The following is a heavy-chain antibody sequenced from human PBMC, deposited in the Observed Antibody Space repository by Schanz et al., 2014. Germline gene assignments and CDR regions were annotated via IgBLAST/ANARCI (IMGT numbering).Heavy chain of an antibody. CDR2: IENNANGATT. D-gene: IGHD1-20*01. V-gene: IGHV3-15*04. CDR1: GFTFSEVY. Sequence: EVRLVESGGGLVEPGGSLRLSCSGSGFTFSEVYMSLVLQAPGKGLEWVGRIENNANGATTDYAAPVKGRFTVSRDDSRNTLYLQMNTLRTDDTALYYCTTFNNRDALYIWGQGTMVSVSS. J-gene: IGHJ3*02. CDR3: TTFNNRDALYI.